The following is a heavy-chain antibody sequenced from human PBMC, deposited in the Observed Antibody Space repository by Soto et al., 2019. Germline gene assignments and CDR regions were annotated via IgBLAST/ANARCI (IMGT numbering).Heavy chain of an antibody. CDR1: GGSISSGGYY. Sequence: PSETLSLTCTVSGGSISSGGYYWSWIRQHPGKGLEWIGYIYYSGSTYYNPSLKSRVTISVDTSKNQFSLKLSSVTAADTAVYYCASYARGYNYGQFDYWGQGTLVTVSS. D-gene: IGHD5-18*01. CDR2: IYYSGST. CDR3: ASYARGYNYGQFDY. J-gene: IGHJ4*02. V-gene: IGHV4-31*03.